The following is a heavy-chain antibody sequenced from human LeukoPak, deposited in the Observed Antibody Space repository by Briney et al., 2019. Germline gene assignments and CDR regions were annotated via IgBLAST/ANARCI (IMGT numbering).Heavy chain of an antibody. CDR2: RYHNGDS. V-gene: IGHV4-59*11. Sequence: SETLSLTCNVSGVSISSHYWSWLRQPPGKGLEWIGYRYHNGDSNYNPSLRSRVTVSIDMSKSQVSLSLNSVTAADTAVYYCARMVFGIMTGYYHDSWGQGTLVTVSS. CDR3: ARMVFGIMTGYYHDS. J-gene: IGHJ4*02. CDR1: GVSISSHY. D-gene: IGHD2-8*01.